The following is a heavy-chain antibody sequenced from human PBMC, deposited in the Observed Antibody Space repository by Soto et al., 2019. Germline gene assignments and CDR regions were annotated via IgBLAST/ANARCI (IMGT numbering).Heavy chain of an antibody. CDR2: IGTAGDT. V-gene: IGHV3-13*01. J-gene: IGHJ4*02. CDR1: GFTFSGFD. Sequence: PGGSLRLYGEASGFTFSGFDMHWVRQPTGKGLEWVSTIGTAGDTYYAVSVKGRFTISRDNAKNSLSLQMNSLRAGDTAVYFCARGQEVGAHFFDSWGQGTQVTVSS. CDR3: ARGQEVGAHFFDS. D-gene: IGHD2-15*01.